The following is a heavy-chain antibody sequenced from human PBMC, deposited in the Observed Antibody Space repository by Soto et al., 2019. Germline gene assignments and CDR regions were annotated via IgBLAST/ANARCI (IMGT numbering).Heavy chain of an antibody. V-gene: IGHV3-30*18. Sequence: GGSLRLSCAASGFTFSSYGMHWVRQAPGKGLEWVAVISYDGCNKYYADSVKGRFTISRDNSKNTLYLQMNSLRAEDTAVYYCAKDHQLAYYDSSGFDYWGQGTLVTVSS. CDR1: GFTFSSYG. J-gene: IGHJ4*02. CDR3: AKDHQLAYYDSSGFDY. D-gene: IGHD3-22*01. CDR2: ISYDGCNK.